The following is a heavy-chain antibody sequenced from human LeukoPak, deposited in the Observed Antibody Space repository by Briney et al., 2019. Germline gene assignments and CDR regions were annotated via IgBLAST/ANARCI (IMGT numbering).Heavy chain of an antibody. CDR2: RNASGGST. CDR3: GRAPFNSPFDP. J-gene: IGHJ5*02. CDR1: GYTFTRYD. D-gene: IGHD2-21*01. Sequence: GASVKVSCKGSGYTFTRYDMHWVGQARGQGREGMGMRNASGGSTRYAQKFQGRVTITRDTSTSTVYMELSRVRDEETAVYDCGRAPFNSPFDPWGQGTLVTVSS. V-gene: IGHV1-46*01.